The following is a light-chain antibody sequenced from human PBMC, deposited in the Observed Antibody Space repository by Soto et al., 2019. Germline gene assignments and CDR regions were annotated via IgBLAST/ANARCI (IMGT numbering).Light chain of an antibody. CDR1: QGISSW. J-gene: IGKJ1*01. V-gene: IGKV1-5*03. CDR2: KAS. CDR3: QQYDKYWT. Sequence: DIQMTQSPSFVSAYVGDRVVIACRASQGISSWLAWYQQKPGKAPKLLIYKASRLERGVPSRFSGSESGTEFTLTITSLQADDFATYYCQQYDKYWTFGQGTKVDIK.